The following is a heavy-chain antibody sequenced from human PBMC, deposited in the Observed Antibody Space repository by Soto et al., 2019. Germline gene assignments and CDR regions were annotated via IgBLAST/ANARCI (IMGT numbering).Heavy chain of an antibody. CDR3: ARAEYSSSSTDY. CDR1: GYTFTGYY. J-gene: IGHJ4*02. D-gene: IGHD6-6*01. CDR2: INPNSGGT. Sequence: ASVKVSCKASGYTFTGYYMHWVRQAPGQGLEWMGWINPNSGGTNYAQKFQGRVTMTRDTPISTAYMELSRLRSDDTAVYYCARAEYSSSSTDYWGQGTLVSVSS. V-gene: IGHV1-2*02.